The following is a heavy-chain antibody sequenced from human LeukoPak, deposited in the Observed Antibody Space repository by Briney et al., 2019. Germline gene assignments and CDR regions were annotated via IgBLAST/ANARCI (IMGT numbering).Heavy chain of an antibody. V-gene: IGHV4-59*01. Sequence: SETLSLTCTVSGGSISSYYWSWIRQPPGKGLEWIGYIYYSGSTNYNPSLKSRVTISVDTSKNQFSLKLSSVTAADTAVYYCARGDQYYYDSSGLYGGFDYWGQGTLVTVSS. D-gene: IGHD3-22*01. CDR2: IYYSGST. J-gene: IGHJ4*02. CDR1: GGSISSYY. CDR3: ARGDQYYYDSSGLYGGFDY.